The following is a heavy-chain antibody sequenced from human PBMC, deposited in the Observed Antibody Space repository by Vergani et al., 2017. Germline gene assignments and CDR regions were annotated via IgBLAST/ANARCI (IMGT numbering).Heavy chain of an antibody. V-gene: IGHV3-48*01. Sequence: VQLVESGGGVVQPGRSLRLSCAASGFTFSSYSMNWVRQAPGKGLEWVSYISSSSSTIYYADSVKGRFTISRDNAKNSLYLQMNSLRAEDTAVYYCAREGGSFSRRQNYFDYWGQGTLVTVSS. J-gene: IGHJ4*02. CDR1: GFTFSSYS. CDR2: ISSSSSTI. CDR3: AREGGSFSRRQNYFDY. D-gene: IGHD1-26*01.